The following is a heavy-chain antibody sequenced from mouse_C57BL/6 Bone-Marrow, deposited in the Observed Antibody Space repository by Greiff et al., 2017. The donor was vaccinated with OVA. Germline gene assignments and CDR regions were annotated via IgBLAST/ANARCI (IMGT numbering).Heavy chain of an antibody. V-gene: IGHV1-82*01. CDR2: IYPGDGGT. CDR3: ARTPPMDY. J-gene: IGHJ4*01. Sequence: QVQLQQSGPELVKPGASVKISCKASGYAFSSSWMNWVKQRPGKGLEWIGRIYPGDGGTNYNGKFKGKATLTADKSSSTAYMQLSSLTSEDSAVYFCARTPPMDYWGQGTSVTVSS. CDR1: GYAFSSSW.